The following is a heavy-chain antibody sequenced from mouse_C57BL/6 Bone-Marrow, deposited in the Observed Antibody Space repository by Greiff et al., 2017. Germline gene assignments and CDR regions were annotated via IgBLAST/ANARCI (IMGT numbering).Heavy chain of an antibody. CDR3: AILRGPFDY. D-gene: IGHD1-1*01. CDR2: ISSGSSTI. Sequence: EVHLVESGGGLVKPGGSLKLSCAASGFTFSDYGMHWVRQAPEQGLEWVAYISSGSSTIYYADTVKGRFTISRDNAKDTLCLQMTSLRAEDTAMYYCAILRGPFDYWGQGTTLTVSS. V-gene: IGHV5-17*01. CDR1: GFTFSDYG. J-gene: IGHJ2*01.